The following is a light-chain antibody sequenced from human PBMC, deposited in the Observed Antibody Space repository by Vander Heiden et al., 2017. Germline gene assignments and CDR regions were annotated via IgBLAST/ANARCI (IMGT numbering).Light chain of an antibody. CDR1: SSNIGAGYD. CDR2: GNS. Sequence: QSVLTQPPSVSGAPGQRVTISCTGSSSNIGAGYDVHWYQQLPGTAPKLLFYGNSNRPSGVPDRFSGSKSGTSASLAINGLQAEDEADYYCQSYDSSLSDWVFGGGTKLTVL. CDR3: QSYDSSLSDWV. V-gene: IGLV1-40*01. J-gene: IGLJ2*01.